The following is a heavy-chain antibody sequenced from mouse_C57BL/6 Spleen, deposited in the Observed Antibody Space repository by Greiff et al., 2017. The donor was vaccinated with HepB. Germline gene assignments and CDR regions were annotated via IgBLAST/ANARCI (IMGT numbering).Heavy chain of an antibody. V-gene: IGHV1-50*01. CDR2: IDPSDSYT. CDR3: ARSVYSGYFDY. J-gene: IGHJ2*01. Sequence: VQLQHPGAELVKPGASVKLSCKASGYTFTSYWMQWVKQRPGQGLEWIGEIDPSDSYTNYNQKFKGKATLTVDTSSSTAYMHLSSLTSEDSAVYYCARSVYSGYFDYWGQGTTLTVSS. D-gene: IGHD3-1*01. CDR1: GYTFTSYW.